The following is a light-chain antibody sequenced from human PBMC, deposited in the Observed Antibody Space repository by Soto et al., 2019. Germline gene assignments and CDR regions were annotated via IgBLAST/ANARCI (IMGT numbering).Light chain of an antibody. CDR2: DAS. V-gene: IGKV1-5*01. J-gene: IGKJ1*01. Sequence: DIQMTQSPSTLSASVGDRVTITCRASQSTSSYLAWYQQKPGKAPKLLIYDASSLQSGVPSRFSGSGSGTEFALTISSLQPDDFATYYCQQYNTYSWTFGPGTKVDIK. CDR3: QQYNTYSWT. CDR1: QSTSSY.